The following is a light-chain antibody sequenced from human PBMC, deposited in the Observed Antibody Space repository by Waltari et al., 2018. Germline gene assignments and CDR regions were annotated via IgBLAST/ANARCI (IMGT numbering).Light chain of an antibody. CDR1: PNINRW. CDR2: KAS. J-gene: IGKJ2*01. V-gene: IGKV1-5*03. Sequence: DIQLTQSPSTLSASVWDRVTITCRASPNINRWLDWYQQQPGKAPKLLIYKASNVESGVSSRFSGSGSGTEFTLTISSLQPDDFATYHCQQYNSYSRTFGQGTRLDI. CDR3: QQYNSYSRT.